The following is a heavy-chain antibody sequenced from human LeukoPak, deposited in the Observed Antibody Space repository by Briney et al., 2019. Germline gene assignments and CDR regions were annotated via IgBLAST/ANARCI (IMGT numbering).Heavy chain of an antibody. D-gene: IGHD3-10*01. CDR1: GFSFSSYG. CDR2: ISYDGSNK. J-gene: IGHJ4*02. V-gene: IGHV3-30*18. Sequence: GGSLRLSCAASGFSFSSYGMHWVRQAPGKGLGWVAAISYDGSNKYYTDSVKGRFTFSRDDSKNTLYLQMNSLRAEDTAVYYCAKGTKYHYGSGSYYLSRDHFISRWGQGTQVTVSS. CDR3: AKGTKYHYGSGSYYLSRDHFISR.